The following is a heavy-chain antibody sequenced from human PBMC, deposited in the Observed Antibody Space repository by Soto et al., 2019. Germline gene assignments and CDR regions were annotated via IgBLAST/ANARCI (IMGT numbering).Heavy chain of an antibody. Sequence: QVQLVQSGAEVKKPGASVKVSCTASGYTFTSYGISWVRKATGQGLEWMGWISAYNGNTNYAQKLQGRVTMTTDTSTSTAYMALRSLRSDDTAVYYCARDSFNIAVAGRIDYWGQGTLVTVSS. CDR2: ISAYNGNT. V-gene: IGHV1-18*01. CDR3: ARDSFNIAVAGRIDY. D-gene: IGHD6-19*01. J-gene: IGHJ4*02. CDR1: GYTFTSYG.